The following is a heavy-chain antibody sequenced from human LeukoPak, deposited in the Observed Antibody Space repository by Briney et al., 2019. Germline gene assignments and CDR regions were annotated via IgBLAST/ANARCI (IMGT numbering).Heavy chain of an antibody. J-gene: IGHJ6*03. V-gene: IGHV3-74*01. Sequence: PGGSLRLSCAASGFTFSSYWMHWVRQAPGKGPVWVSRINSDGSSTSYADSVKGRFTISRDNAKNTLYLQMNSLRAEDTAVYYCARGIAARLTYYYYYMDVWGKGTTVTVSS. D-gene: IGHD6-6*01. CDR3: ARGIAARLTYYYYYMDV. CDR1: GFTFSSYW. CDR2: INSDGSST.